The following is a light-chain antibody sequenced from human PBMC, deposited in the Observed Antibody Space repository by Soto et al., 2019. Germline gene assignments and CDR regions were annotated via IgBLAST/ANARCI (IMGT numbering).Light chain of an antibody. V-gene: IGLV2-14*01. Sequence: QSALSQPASVSGSPGQSITISCTGTSSDVGGFEYVSWYQHQPGKAPKLIIYDVTKRPSGVSNRFSGSKSGNTASLTISGIQAEDEGDYYCGSITRSSTSVFGTGTKATVL. J-gene: IGLJ1*01. CDR3: GSITRSSTSV. CDR2: DVT. CDR1: SSDVGGFEY.